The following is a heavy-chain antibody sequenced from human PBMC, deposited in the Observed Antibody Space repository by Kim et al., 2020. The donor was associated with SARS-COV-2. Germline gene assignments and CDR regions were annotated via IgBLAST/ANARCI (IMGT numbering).Heavy chain of an antibody. CDR3: ARDLDGGLSGWFDP. J-gene: IGHJ5*02. V-gene: IGHV4-31*02. D-gene: IGHD2-15*01. Sequence: NPYLKSRVTISVDTSKNQFSLKLSSVTAADTAVYYCARDLDGGLSGWFDPWGQGTLVTVSS.